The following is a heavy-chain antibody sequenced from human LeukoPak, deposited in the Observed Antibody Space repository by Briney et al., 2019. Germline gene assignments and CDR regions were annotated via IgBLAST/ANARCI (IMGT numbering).Heavy chain of an antibody. D-gene: IGHD1-26*01. Sequence: SQTLSLTCTVSGGSISSGGYYWSWIRQHPGKGLEWIGYIYYSGSTCYNPSLKSRVAISVDTSKNQFSLKLSSVTAADTAVYYCARGFGGSYRNWFDPWGQGTLVTVSS. V-gene: IGHV4-31*03. CDR1: GGSISSGGYY. J-gene: IGHJ5*02. CDR3: ARGFGGSYRNWFDP. CDR2: IYYSGST.